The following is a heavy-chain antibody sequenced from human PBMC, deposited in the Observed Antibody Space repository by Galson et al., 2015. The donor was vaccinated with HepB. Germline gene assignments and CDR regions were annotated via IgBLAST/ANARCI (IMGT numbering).Heavy chain of an antibody. J-gene: IGHJ4*02. D-gene: IGHD6-19*01. V-gene: IGHV3-30*18. Sequence: SLRLSCAASGFTFTQYAMNWVRQAPGKGLEWVAVISYDGSNKYYADSVKGRFTISRDNSKNTLYLQMNSLRAEDTALYYCAKDPYLYSALAGTMAGFDYWGQGTLVTVSS. CDR2: ISYDGSNK. CDR1: GFTFTQYA. CDR3: AKDPYLYSALAGTMAGFDY.